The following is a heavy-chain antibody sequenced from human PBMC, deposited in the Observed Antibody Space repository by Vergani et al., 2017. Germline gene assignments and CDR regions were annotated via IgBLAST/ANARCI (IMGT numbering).Heavy chain of an antibody. V-gene: IGHV4-61*02. D-gene: IGHD3-22*01. CDR2: IYTSGST. CDR3: ARGHDSSGYYYDY. J-gene: IGHJ4*02. CDR1: GGSISSGSYY. Sequence: QVQLQESGPGLVKPSQTLSLTCTVSGGSISSGSYYWSWIRQPAGKGLEWIGRIYTSGSTNYNPSLKSRVTISVDRSKNQFSLKLSSVTAADTAVYYCARGHDSSGYYYDYWGQGTLVTVSS.